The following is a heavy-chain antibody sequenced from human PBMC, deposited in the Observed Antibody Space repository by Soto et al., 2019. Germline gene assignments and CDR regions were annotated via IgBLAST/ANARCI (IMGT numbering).Heavy chain of an antibody. J-gene: IGHJ4*02. CDR3: ARAYYDILTGYYSGFDY. D-gene: IGHD3-9*01. CDR2: IYYSGST. V-gene: IGHV4-30-4*01. Sequence: SETLSLTCTVSGGSISSGDYYWSWIRQPPGKGLEWIGYIYYSGSTYYNPSLKSRVTISVDTSKNQFSLKLSSVTAADTAVYYCARAYYDILTGYYSGFDYWGQGTLVTVSS. CDR1: GGSISSGDYY.